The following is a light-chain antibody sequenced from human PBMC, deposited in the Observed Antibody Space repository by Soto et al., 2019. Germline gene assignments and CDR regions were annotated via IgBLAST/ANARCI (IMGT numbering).Light chain of an antibody. V-gene: IGKV1-17*01. CDR2: AAS. CDR3: VQHSTYPLT. Sequence: IQITQFRSSLSASVGDRVTITCRASQGIRNDIGWYQQKPGKAPKRLIYAASSLQSGVPSSFSGSGSGTEFTRSISSLQPEESATFSGVQHSTYPLTFGQGTKVDIK. J-gene: IGKJ1*01. CDR1: QGIRND.